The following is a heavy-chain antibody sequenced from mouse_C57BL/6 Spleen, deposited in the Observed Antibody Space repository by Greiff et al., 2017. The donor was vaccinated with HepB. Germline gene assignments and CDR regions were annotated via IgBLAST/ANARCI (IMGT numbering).Heavy chain of an antibody. V-gene: IGHV5-17*01. J-gene: IGHJ4*01. D-gene: IGHD2-1*01. CDR3: ARCGNYPYYAMDY. CDR2: ISSGSSTI. CDR1: GFTFSDYG. Sequence: EVKVVESGGGLVKPGGSLKLSCAASGFTFSDYGMHWVRQAPEKGLEWVAYISSGSSTIYYADTVKGRFTISRDNAKNTLFLQMTSLRSEDTAMYYCARCGNYPYYAMDYWGQGTSVTVSS.